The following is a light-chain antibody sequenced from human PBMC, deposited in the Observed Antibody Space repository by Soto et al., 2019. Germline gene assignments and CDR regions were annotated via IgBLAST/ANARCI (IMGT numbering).Light chain of an antibody. CDR2: AAT. CDR1: QNISTY. V-gene: IGKV1-39*01. Sequence: DIPMTQSPSSLSASVGDRVTITCRASQNISTYLNWYQQKVGKAPKLLISAATSLQSEVPSRFSGSGSGTDFTLTISSLQPEDFATYYCQQSYSTPYTFGQGTKLEIK. CDR3: QQSYSTPYT. J-gene: IGKJ2*01.